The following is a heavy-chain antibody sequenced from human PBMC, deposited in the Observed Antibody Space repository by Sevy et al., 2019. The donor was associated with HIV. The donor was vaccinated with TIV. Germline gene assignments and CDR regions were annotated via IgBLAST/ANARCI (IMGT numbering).Heavy chain of an antibody. V-gene: IGHV2-5*01. CDR2: IYWNDDK. J-gene: IGHJ5*02. Sequence: SGPTLVKPTQTLTLTCTFSGFSLSTSGVGVGWIRQPPGKALEWLALIYWNDDKRYSPSLKSRLTITKDTSKNQVVLTMTNMDPVDTATYYCAHSRSSGYPNWFDPWGQGTLVTVSS. D-gene: IGHD3-22*01. CDR3: AHSRSSGYPNWFDP. CDR1: GFSLSTSGVG.